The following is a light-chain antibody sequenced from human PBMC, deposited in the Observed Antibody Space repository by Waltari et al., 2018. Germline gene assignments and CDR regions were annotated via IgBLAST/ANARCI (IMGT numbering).Light chain of an antibody. CDR2: EVS. CDR1: SSDVGGYNY. V-gene: IGLV2-8*01. J-gene: IGLJ6*01. Sequence: QSALTQPPSASGSPGQSVTISCTGTSSDVGGYNYVSWYQQHPGKAPKLMIYEVSKRPSGVPDRFSGSKSGNTASLTGSGLQAEDEADYYCSSYAGSNNLDVFGSGTKVTVL. CDR3: SSYAGSNNLDV.